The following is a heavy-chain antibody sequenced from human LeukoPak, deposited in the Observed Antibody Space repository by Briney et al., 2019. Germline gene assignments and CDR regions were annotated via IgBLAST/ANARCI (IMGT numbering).Heavy chain of an antibody. J-gene: IGHJ3*02. D-gene: IGHD3-16*01. CDR3: ARGGAFDI. CDR1: GFTVSSNY. CDR2: IYSGGKT. V-gene: IGHV3-53*01. Sequence: GGSPRLSCAASGFTVSSNYMSWVRQAPGKGLEWVSVIYSGGKTYYVDSVKGRFTISRDNSKNTLYLQMNTLRAEDTAVYYCARGGAFDIWGQGTMVTVSS.